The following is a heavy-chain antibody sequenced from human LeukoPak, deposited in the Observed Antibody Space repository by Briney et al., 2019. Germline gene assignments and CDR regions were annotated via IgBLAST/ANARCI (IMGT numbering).Heavy chain of an antibody. J-gene: IGHJ5*02. V-gene: IGHV1-2*06. CDR2: ISPNSGGT. CDR1: VYTFTGDY. Sequence: ASVKVSCKASVYTFTGDYMHWVRQAPGQGLEWMGRISPNSGGTNYAQKFQGRVTMTRDTSISTAYMELSRLRSDDTAVYYCASESSGWSGFDPWGQGTLVTVSS. CDR3: ASESSGWSGFDP. D-gene: IGHD6-19*01.